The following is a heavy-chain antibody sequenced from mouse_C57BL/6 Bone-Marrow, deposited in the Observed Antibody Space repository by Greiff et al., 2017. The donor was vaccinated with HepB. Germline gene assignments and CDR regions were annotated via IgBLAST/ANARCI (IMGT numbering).Heavy chain of an antibody. J-gene: IGHJ1*03. V-gene: IGHV5-15*01. CDR2: ISNLAYSI. D-gene: IGHD1-1*01. Sequence: EVQGVESGGGLVQPGGSLKLSCAASGFTFSDYGMAWVRQAPRKGPEWVAFISNLAYSIYYADTVTGRFTISRENAKNTLYLEMSSLRSEDTAMYYCARSYYYGSSHWYFDVWGTGTTVTVSS. CDR3: ARSYYYGSSHWYFDV. CDR1: GFTFSDYG.